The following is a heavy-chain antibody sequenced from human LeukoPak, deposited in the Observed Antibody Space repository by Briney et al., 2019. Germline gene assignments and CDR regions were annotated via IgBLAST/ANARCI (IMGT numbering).Heavy chain of an antibody. CDR1: GFTFSSYE. CDR3: ARAPLGYCSSTSCCFDY. D-gene: IGHD2-2*01. CDR2: IGSSGSTI. J-gene: IGHJ4*02. V-gene: IGHV3-48*03. Sequence: RPGGSLRLSCAASGFTFSSYEMNWVRQAPGKGLEWVLYIGSSGSTIYYADSVKGRFTISRDNAKNSLYLQMNSLRAEDTAVYYCARAPLGYCSSTSCCFDYWGQGTLVTVSS.